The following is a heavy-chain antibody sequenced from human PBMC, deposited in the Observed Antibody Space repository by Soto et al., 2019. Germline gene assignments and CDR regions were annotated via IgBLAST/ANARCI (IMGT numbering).Heavy chain of an antibody. D-gene: IGHD1-26*01. J-gene: IGHJ4*02. Sequence: QVQLQQWGAGLLKPSETLSLTCAVYGGSFSGYYWSWIRQPPGKGLEWIGEINHSGSTNYNPSLKSRVTISVDTSKNQFSLKLSSVTAADTAVYYCARGRRELLDFDYWGQGTLVTVSS. CDR1: GGSFSGYY. CDR3: ARGRRELLDFDY. V-gene: IGHV4-34*01. CDR2: INHSGST.